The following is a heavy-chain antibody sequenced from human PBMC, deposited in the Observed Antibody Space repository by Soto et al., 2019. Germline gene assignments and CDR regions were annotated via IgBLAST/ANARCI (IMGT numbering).Heavy chain of an antibody. CDR3: AGTLHLDTAMGIFDY. CDR1: GGTFNSYA. CDR2: IIPIFGTA. V-gene: IGHV1-69*13. D-gene: IGHD5-18*01. J-gene: IGHJ4*01. Sequence: GASVKVSCKASGGTFNSYAISWVRQAPGQGLEWMGGIIPIFGTANYAQKFQGRVTITADESTSTAYMELSSLRSEDTAVYYCAGTLHLDTAMGIFDYWGQGTLVTGSS.